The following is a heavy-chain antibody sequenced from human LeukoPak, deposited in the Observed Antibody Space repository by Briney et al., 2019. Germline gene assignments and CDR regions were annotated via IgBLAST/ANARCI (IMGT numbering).Heavy chain of an antibody. CDR1: GFTFSSYA. CDR2: ISYDGSNK. CDR3: ARDYPEPPVAGAIDY. Sequence: GGSLRLSCAASGFTFSSYAMHWVRQAPGKGLEWVAVISYDGSNKYYADSVKGRFTISRDNSKNTLYLQMNSLRAEDTAVYYCARDYPEPPVAGAIDYWGQGTLVTVSS. J-gene: IGHJ4*02. V-gene: IGHV3-30*04. D-gene: IGHD6-19*01.